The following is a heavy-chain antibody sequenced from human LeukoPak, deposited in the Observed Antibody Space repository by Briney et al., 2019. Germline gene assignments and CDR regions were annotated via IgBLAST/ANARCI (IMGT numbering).Heavy chain of an antibody. D-gene: IGHD4-17*01. CDR2: IRYDGSNK. CDR3: AKDQNASGGGGDYGDYEGDY. V-gene: IGHV3-30*02. J-gene: IGHJ4*02. Sequence: GGSLRLSCAASGFTFSSYGMHWVRQAPGKGLEWVAFIRYDGSNKYYADSVKGRFTISRDNSKNTLYLQMNSLRAEDTAVYYCAKDQNASGGGGDYGDYEGDYWGQGTLVTVSS. CDR1: GFTFSSYG.